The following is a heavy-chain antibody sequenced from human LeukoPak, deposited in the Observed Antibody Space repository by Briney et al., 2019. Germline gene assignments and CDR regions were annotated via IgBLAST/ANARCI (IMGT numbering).Heavy chain of an antibody. V-gene: IGHV4-4*07. Sequence: SETLSLTCTVSGGSISSYYWSWIRQPAGKGLEWIGRIYTSGSTNYNPSLKSRVTTSVDTSKNQFSLKLSSVTAADTAVYYCARVRRIAAAGSDWFDPWGQGTLVTVSS. J-gene: IGHJ5*02. D-gene: IGHD6-13*01. CDR2: IYTSGST. CDR3: ARVRRIAAAGSDWFDP. CDR1: GGSISSYY.